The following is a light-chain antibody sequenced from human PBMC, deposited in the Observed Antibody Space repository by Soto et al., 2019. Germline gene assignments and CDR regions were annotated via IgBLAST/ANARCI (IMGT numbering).Light chain of an antibody. CDR1: SSNIGAGYD. CDR2: GNS. J-gene: IGLJ3*02. V-gene: IGLV1-40*01. Sequence: QSVLTQPPSVSGAPGQRVNISCTGSSSNIGAGYDVHWYQQLPGTAPKLLIYGNSNRPSGVPDRFSGSKSGTSASLAITGLQAEDEADYYCQSYDSSLRGSWVFGGGTKLTVL. CDR3: QSYDSSLRGSWV.